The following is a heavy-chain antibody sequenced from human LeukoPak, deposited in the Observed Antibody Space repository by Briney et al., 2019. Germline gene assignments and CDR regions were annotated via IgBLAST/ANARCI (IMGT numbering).Heavy chain of an antibody. CDR3: AKGLAAPDY. V-gene: IGHV3-30*18. J-gene: IGHJ4*02. CDR1: GFTFSSYG. D-gene: IGHD6-13*01. Sequence: PGRSLRLSCAASGFTFSSYGMHWVRQAPGKGLEWVAVISYDGSNKYYADSVKGRFTISRDNSKNTLYLQMNSLRAEDTAVYYCAKGLAAPDYWGQGTLVTVSS. CDR2: ISYDGSNK.